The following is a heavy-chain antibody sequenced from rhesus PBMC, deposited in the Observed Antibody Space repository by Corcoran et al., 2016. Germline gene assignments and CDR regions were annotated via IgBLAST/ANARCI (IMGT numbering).Heavy chain of an antibody. CDR3: VRSGGIPAATIDY. CDR2: IYWDDDK. V-gene: IGHV2-1*01. Sequence: QVTLKESGPALVKPTETLTLTCTFSGFSLTTSGMGVGWIRQPPGKTLKWLAHIYWDDDKRYSKSLKSRHTISKDTCKNQVVLTMTNMDPVDTATYYCVRSGGIPAATIDYWGQGVLVTVSS. J-gene: IGHJ4*01. D-gene: IGHD6-31*01. CDR1: GFSLTTSGMG.